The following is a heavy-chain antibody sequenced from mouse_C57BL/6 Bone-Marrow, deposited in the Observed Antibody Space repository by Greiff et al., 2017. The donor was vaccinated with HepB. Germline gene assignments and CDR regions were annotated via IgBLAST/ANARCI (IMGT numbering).Heavy chain of an antibody. J-gene: IGHJ4*01. Sequence: VHLVESGPGLVAPSQSLSITCTVSGFSLTSYGVHWVRQPPGKGLEWLVVIWSDGSTTYNSALKSRLSISKDNSKSQVFLKMNSLQTDDTAMYYCARHGIYYYGSSYFSYAMDYWGQGTSVTVSS. D-gene: IGHD1-1*01. CDR1: GFSLTSYG. CDR2: IWSDGST. V-gene: IGHV2-6-1*01. CDR3: ARHGIYYYGSSYFSYAMDY.